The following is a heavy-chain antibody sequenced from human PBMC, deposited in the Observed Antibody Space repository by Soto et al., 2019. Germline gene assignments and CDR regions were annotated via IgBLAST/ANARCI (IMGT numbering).Heavy chain of an antibody. Sequence: SLSLTCTVSGGSISSYYWSWIRQPPGKGLEWIGYIYHSGSTYYNPSLKSRVTISVDRSKNQFSLKLSSVTAADTAVYYCAREDCSGGSCPYGMDVWGQGTTVTVSS. CDR3: AREDCSGGSCPYGMDV. CDR2: IYHSGST. V-gene: IGHV4-59*12. D-gene: IGHD2-15*01. CDR1: GGSISSYY. J-gene: IGHJ6*02.